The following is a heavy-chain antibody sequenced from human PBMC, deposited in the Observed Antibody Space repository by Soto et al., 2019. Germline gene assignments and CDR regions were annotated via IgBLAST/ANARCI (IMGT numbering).Heavy chain of an antibody. Sequence: GGSLRLSCAASGFTFSSYGMHGVRQAPGKGLEWVAVISYDGSNKYYADSVKGRFTISRDNSKNTLYLQMNSLRAEDTAVYYCAKDPGGSSAYYYYYGMDVWGQGTTVTVSS. CDR3: AKDPGGSSAYYYYYGMDV. V-gene: IGHV3-30*18. D-gene: IGHD6-6*01. CDR2: ISYDGSNK. J-gene: IGHJ6*02. CDR1: GFTFSSYG.